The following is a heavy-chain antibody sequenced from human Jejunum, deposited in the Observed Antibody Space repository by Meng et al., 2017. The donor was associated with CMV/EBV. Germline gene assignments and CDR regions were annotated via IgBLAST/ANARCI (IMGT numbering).Heavy chain of an antibody. V-gene: IGHV3-74*03. J-gene: IGHJ4*02. CDR2: IDGDGSST. D-gene: IGHD6-19*01. Sequence: EVQLVESGGGVVQPGGSLRLSCVASGFTFRSYWIHWVRQAPGKAPMWVSYIDGDGSSTTYAESVKGRFTISRDHAKNTVYLQMNSLRAEDTAVYYCTRGRWLSDDYWGQGTLVTVSS. CDR3: TRGRWLSDDY. CDR1: GFTFRSYW.